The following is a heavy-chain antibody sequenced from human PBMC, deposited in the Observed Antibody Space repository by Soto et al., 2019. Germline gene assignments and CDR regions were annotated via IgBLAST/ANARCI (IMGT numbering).Heavy chain of an antibody. J-gene: IGHJ3*02. CDR3: ARDHSRSRSSRYVRPHRHDAFDI. V-gene: IGHV1-18*01. Sequence: XSVKVPCTASAYPFTSDGITWVRQTPGQGLEWMGWISAYNGNTNYAQKLQGRVTMTTDTSTSTAYMELRSLRSDDTAVYYCARDHSRSRSSRYVRPHRHDAFDIWGQGTMVTVSS. CDR2: ISAYNGNT. CDR1: AYPFTSDG. D-gene: IGHD6-13*01.